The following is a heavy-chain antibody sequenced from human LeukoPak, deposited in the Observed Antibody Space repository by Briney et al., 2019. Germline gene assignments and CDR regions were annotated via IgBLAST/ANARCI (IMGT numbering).Heavy chain of an antibody. CDR3: ARQIFGVVISFDY. V-gene: IGHV4-38-2*01. D-gene: IGHD3-3*01. CDR1: GYSISSGYY. CDR2: IYYSWST. J-gene: IGHJ4*02. Sequence: KPSETLSLTCAVSGYSISSGYYWGWIRQPPGEGLEWIGSIYYSWSTYYNPSLKSRVTISVDTSKNQFSLKLLSVTAADTAVYYCARQIFGVVISFDYWGQGTLVTVSS.